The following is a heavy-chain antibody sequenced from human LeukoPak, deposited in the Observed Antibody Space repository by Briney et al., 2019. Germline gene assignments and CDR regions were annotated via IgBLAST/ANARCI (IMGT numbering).Heavy chain of an antibody. CDR2: IRSQAYGGTT. CDR1: GFTFSDYA. V-gene: IGHV3-49*04. J-gene: IGHJ1*01. D-gene: IGHD5-12*01. Sequence: PGGSLRLSCAASGFTFSDYAMSWVRQAPGKGLEWVGLIRSQAYGGTTEYAASVKGRFTISRDDSKSIAYLQMKSLRTEDTAVYYCTRSGYTGYFPGDFWGQGTLLTVSS. CDR3: TRSGYTGYFPGDF.